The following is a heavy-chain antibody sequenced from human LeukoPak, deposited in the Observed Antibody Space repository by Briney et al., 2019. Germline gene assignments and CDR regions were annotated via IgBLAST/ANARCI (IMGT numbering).Heavy chain of an antibody. CDR1: RFTFSSYA. CDR3: ARDFRPVVGAAGTFDS. CDR2: ISYDGSNK. Sequence: GGSLRLSCAASRFTFSSYAMDWVRQAPGKGLEWVAVISYDGSNKYYADSVKGRFTFSRDNSKNTLYLQMNSLRAKAQAGYYCARDFRPVVGAAGTFDSWGQGTLVTVSS. V-gene: IGHV3-30*04. D-gene: IGHD6-13*01. J-gene: IGHJ4*02.